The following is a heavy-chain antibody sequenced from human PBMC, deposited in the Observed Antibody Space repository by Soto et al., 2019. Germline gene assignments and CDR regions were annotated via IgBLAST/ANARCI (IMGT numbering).Heavy chain of an antibody. CDR2: ISGSGGST. CDR3: AKSGGTTVIPSGAFDI. J-gene: IGHJ3*02. D-gene: IGHD4-17*01. Sequence: GGSLRLSCAASGFTFSSYAMSWVRQAPGKGLEWVSAISGSGGSTYYADSVKGRFTISRDNSKNTLYLQMNSLRAEDTAVYYCAKSGGTTVIPSGAFDIRGQGTLGTV. CDR1: GFTFSSYA. V-gene: IGHV3-23*01.